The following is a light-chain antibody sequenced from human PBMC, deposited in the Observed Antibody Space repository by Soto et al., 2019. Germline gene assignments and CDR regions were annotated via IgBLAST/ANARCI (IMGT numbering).Light chain of an antibody. CDR1: SSDVGSYNL. V-gene: IGLV2-14*02. CDR2: DVS. J-gene: IGLJ1*01. Sequence: LTQPASVSGSPGQSITISCTGTSSDVGSYNLVSWYQQHPGKAPKLMIYDVSNRPSGVSIRFSGSKSGNTASLTISGLQAEDEADYYCSSYTSSSTLYVFGTGTKVTVL. CDR3: SSYTSSSTLYV.